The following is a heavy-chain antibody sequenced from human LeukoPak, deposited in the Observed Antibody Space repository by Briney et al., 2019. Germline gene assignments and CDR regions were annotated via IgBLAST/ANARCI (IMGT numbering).Heavy chain of an antibody. V-gene: IGHV1-69*05. CDR3: ARGPLPYYYDSSGYTPYYFDY. CDR2: IIPIFGTA. D-gene: IGHD3-22*01. J-gene: IGHJ4*02. Sequence: SVKVSCKASGGTFSSYAISWVRQAPGQGLEWMGGIIPIFGTANYAQKFQGRVTITTDESTSTAYMELSSLRSEDTAVYYCARGPLPYYYDSSGYTPYYFDYWGQGTLVTVSS. CDR1: GGTFSSYA.